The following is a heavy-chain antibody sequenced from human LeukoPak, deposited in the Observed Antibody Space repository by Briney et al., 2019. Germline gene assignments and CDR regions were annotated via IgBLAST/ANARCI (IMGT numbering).Heavy chain of an antibody. CDR1: GYTFTCYY. CDR2: INPNSGGT. CDR3: AREITGTRKYYYYYYMDV. D-gene: IGHD1-20*01. J-gene: IGHJ6*03. Sequence: ASVKVSCKASGYTFTCYYMHWVRQAPGQGLEWMGWINPNSGGTNYAQKFQGRVTMTRDTSISTAYMELSRLRSDDTAVYYCAREITGTRKYYYYYYMDVWGKGTTVTVSS. V-gene: IGHV1-2*02.